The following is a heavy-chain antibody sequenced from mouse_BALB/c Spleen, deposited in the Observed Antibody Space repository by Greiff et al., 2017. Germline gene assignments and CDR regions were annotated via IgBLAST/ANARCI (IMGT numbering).Heavy chain of an antibody. J-gene: IGHJ3*01. V-gene: IGHV3-6*02. Sequence: VQLKESGPGLVKPSQSLSLTCSVTGYSITSGYYWNWIRQFPGNKLEWMGYISYDGSNNYNPSLKNRISITRDTSKNQFFLKLNSVTTEDTATYYCARGGYYGSFSWFAYWGQGTLVTVSA. CDR2: ISYDGSN. CDR3: ARGGYYGSFSWFAY. CDR1: GYSITSGYY. D-gene: IGHD1-1*01.